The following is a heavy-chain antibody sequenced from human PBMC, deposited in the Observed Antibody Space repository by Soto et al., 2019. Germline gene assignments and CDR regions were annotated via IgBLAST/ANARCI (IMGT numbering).Heavy chain of an antibody. V-gene: IGHV3-66*01. Sequence: HGLSLRLCFAACGFTVRSNYMSWVRQAPGKGLEWVSVIYSGGSTYYADSVKGRFTISRDNSKNTLYLQMNSLRAEDTAVYYCARAVVDYRSSSYYYYYYMDVWGKGTTVTVSS. CDR2: IYSGGST. CDR3: ARAVVDYRSSSYYYYYYMDV. D-gene: IGHD4-4*01. J-gene: IGHJ6*03. CDR1: GFTVRSNY.